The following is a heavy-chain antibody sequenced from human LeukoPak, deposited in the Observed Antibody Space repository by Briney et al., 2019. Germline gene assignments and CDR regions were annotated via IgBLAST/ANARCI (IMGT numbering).Heavy chain of an antibody. V-gene: IGHV3-9*01. D-gene: IGHD3-3*01. J-gene: IGHJ3*02. CDR2: ISWSSGII. Sequence: GGSLRLSCAASGFIFDDHGMHWVRQAPGKGLEWVSGISWSSGIIGYADSVKGRFTISRDNAKNSLDLQMNSLRAEDTAVYYCARDRDFWSGFGAFDIWGQGTMVTVSS. CDR3: ARDRDFWSGFGAFDI. CDR1: GFIFDDHG.